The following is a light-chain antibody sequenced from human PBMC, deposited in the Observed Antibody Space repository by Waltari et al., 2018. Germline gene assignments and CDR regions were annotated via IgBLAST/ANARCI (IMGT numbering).Light chain of an antibody. CDR2: SAS. CDR3: QQSYSTPLT. J-gene: IGKJ4*01. CDR1: HDIGTY. Sequence: DIVMTQSPSSLSASVGARVTITCRASHDIGTYLNWYQHKPGKAPKPLIYSASTLQSGVPPRFSGSGSGTDYTLTIFDLQPEDFATYYCQQSYSTPLTFGGGTKVEIK. V-gene: IGKV1-39*01.